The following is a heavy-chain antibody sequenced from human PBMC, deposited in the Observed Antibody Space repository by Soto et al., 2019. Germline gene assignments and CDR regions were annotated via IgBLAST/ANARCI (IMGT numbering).Heavy chain of an antibody. J-gene: IGHJ4*02. CDR1: GDSIGTGGYY. CDR3: ATNHDDISGRTPLLFDS. CDR2: IHYSGNT. D-gene: IGHD3-22*01. Sequence: QVQLQESGPGLVKPSQTLSLTCTVSGDSIGTGGYYWDWIRQHPGKGREWIGYIHYSGNTYYNPSLKNRRTISLNTSKNQFSLHLSSVPAADTAVYYCATNHDDISGRTPLLFDSWGQGTLVTVSS. V-gene: IGHV4-31*03.